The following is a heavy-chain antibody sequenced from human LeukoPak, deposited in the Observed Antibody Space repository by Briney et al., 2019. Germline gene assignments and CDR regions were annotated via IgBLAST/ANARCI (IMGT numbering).Heavy chain of an antibody. CDR2: IVPILSTT. D-gene: IGHD3-16*01. CDR3: ARGPPPYTEGDLFYYYGLDV. V-gene: IGHV1-69*13. CDR1: GGTFSSYA. J-gene: IGHJ6*02. Sequence: GASVKVSCKASGGTFSSYAISWVRQAPGQGLEWMGGIVPILSTTNYARKFQGRVTMTAGESTSTAYMELSSLRSDDTAVYYYARGPPPYTEGDLFYYYGLDVWGQGTTVTVSS.